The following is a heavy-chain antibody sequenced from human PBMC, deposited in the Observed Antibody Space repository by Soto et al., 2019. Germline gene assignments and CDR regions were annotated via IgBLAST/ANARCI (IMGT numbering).Heavy chain of an antibody. CDR3: ARGGGFCGADCYKGGIDY. V-gene: IGHV3-30-3*01. Sequence: VQLVESGGGVVQPGRSLRLSCVASGFTFSPYTMHWVRQAPGKGLEWVAVISYDGNNKYYGDSVKGRFTISRDNSKNTLYPQMNSLRAEDTAVYYCARGGGFCGADCYKGGIDYWGQGTLVTVSS. CDR2: ISYDGNNK. J-gene: IGHJ4*02. CDR1: GFTFSPYT. D-gene: IGHD2-21*02.